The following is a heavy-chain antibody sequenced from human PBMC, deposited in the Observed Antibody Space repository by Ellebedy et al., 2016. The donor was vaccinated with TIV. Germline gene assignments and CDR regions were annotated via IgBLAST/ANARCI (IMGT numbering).Heavy chain of an antibody. D-gene: IGHD4-17*01. CDR3: ARRGSYGDYAVQINNWFDR. CDR2: IYQDGTMK. Sequence: GESLKIPCAASGFSFRSYWMSWVRQAPGKGLEWVANIYQDGTMKYSLDSVRGRFVISRDNAKNSLYLQMNSLRTEDTAVYYCARRGSYGDYAVQINNWFDRWGQGTLVIVSS. V-gene: IGHV3-7*01. CDR1: GFSFRSYW. J-gene: IGHJ5*02.